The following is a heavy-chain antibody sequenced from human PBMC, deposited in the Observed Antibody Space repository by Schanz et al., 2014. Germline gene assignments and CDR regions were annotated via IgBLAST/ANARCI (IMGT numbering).Heavy chain of an antibody. CDR1: GFTFSIYG. Sequence: EVQLLESGGGLVQPGGSLRLSCAASGFTFSIYGMSWVRQAPGKGLEWVSRMIGSGSSVFYADSVKGRFTISRDTPKNTLYLQMNNLRAEDTAVYYCARDRVGASSYFDYWGQGTLVTVSS. D-gene: IGHD1-26*01. J-gene: IGHJ4*02. CDR2: MIGSGSSV. V-gene: IGHV3-23*01. CDR3: ARDRVGASSYFDY.